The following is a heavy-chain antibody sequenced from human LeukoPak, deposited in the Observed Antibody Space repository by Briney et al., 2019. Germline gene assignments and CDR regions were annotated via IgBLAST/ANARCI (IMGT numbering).Heavy chain of an antibody. J-gene: IGHJ5*02. V-gene: IGHV4-39*01. D-gene: IGHD7-27*01. CDR2: IYYSGST. Sequence: SETLSLTCTVSGGSISSSSYYWGWIRQPPGTGLEWSGSIYYSGSTYYNPSLKSRVTISVDTSKNQFSLKLSSVTAADTAVYYCARQVNWGFGVYPFDPWGQGTLVTVSS. CDR3: ARQVNWGFGVYPFDP. CDR1: GGSISSSSYY.